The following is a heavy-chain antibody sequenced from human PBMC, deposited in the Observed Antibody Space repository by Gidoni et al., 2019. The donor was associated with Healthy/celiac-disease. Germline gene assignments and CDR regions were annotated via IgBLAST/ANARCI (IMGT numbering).Heavy chain of an antibody. CDR3: ARGIKLWLRSAFDI. CDR1: GFPFSSYA. CDR2: ISNYGSKK. D-gene: IGHD5-18*01. J-gene: IGHJ3*02. Sequence: QVQLVESGGGVVQPGRSLRLACAASGFPFSSYAMHWVRQAPGKGLEWVAVISNYGSKKYYAESVKGRFTISRDNSKNTLYLQMNSLRAEDTGVYYCARGIKLWLRSAFDIWGQGTMVTVSS. V-gene: IGHV3-30*01.